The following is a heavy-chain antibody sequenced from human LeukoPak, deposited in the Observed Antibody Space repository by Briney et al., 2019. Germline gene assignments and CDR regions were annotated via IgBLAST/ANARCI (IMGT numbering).Heavy chain of an antibody. J-gene: IGHJ4*02. D-gene: IGHD6-19*01. CDR3: ASRVNSGWSFDY. V-gene: IGHV3-74*01. CDR2: INSDGSST. Sequence: GGSLRLSCAASGFTFSSYWMHWVRQAPRKGLVWVSRINSDGSSTSYADSVKGRFTISRDNAKNTLYLQMNSLRAEDTAVYYCASRVNSGWSFDYWGQGTLVTVSS. CDR1: GFTFSSYW.